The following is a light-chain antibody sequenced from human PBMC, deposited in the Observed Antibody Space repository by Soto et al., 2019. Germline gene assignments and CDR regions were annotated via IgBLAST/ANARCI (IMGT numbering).Light chain of an antibody. J-gene: IGLJ3*02. V-gene: IGLV1-51*01. CDR2: DNN. Sequence: QSVLTQPPSVSAAPGQKVTISCSGSSSNIGNNYVSWYQQLPGTAPKLLIYDNNKRPSGIPDRFSGSKSGTSATLGITGLQTGDEADYYCGTLDSSLSAWVFGGWTKLTVL. CDR1: SSNIGNNY. CDR3: GTLDSSLSAWV.